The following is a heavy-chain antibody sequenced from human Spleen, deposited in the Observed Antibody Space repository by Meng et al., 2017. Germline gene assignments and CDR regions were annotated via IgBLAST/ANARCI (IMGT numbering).Heavy chain of an antibody. CDR2: IYQRGST. J-gene: IGHJ5*02. V-gene: IGHV4-4*02. Sequence: HRESSCPVLVKASGTLSSTCAVAGCSMSRNSWWSWVPQPPGKGLEWIGEIYQRGSTNYNPSLKSRVTMSVDKSKNQFSLKLSSVTAADTAVYYCASQVFSGLNWFGPWGQGTLVTVSS. CDR1: GCSMSRNSW. D-gene: IGHD3-10*01. CDR3: ASQVFSGLNWFGP.